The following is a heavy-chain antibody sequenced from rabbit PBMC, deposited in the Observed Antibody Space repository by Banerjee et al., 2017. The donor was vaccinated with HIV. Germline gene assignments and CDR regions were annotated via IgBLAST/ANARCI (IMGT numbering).Heavy chain of an antibody. Sequence: QSLEESGGDLVKPGASLTLTCTASGFSFSSSYWICWVRQAPGKGLEWIACIYAGSSGSTYYASWAKGRFTISKTSSTTVTLQMTSLTAADTATYFCARYYIYGYAGYGLWGQGTLVTVS. V-gene: IGHV1S40*01. CDR2: IYAGSSGST. D-gene: IGHD6-1*01. CDR1: GFSFSSSYW. CDR3: ARYYIYGYAGYGL. J-gene: IGHJ3*01.